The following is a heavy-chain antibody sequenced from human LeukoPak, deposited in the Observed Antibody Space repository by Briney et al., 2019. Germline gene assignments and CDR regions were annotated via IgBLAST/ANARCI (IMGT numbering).Heavy chain of an antibody. J-gene: IGHJ4*02. CDR2: IYSSGTT. Sequence: SETLSLTCTVSGGSISGYYWSWIRQTAGKGLELIGRIYSSGTTNYNPSLESRVTMSVDTSKNQFALKLSSVTAADTAVYYCARDWSMITYEYWGRGTLVTVSS. CDR3: ARDWSMITYEY. V-gene: IGHV4-4*07. D-gene: IGHD3-22*01. CDR1: GGSISGYY.